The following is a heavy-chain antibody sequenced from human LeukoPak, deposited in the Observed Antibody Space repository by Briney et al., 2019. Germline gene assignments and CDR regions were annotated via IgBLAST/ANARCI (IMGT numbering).Heavy chain of an antibody. D-gene: IGHD2-15*01. CDR1: GYTFTSYY. CDR3: ANSGGEKDDAFDI. CDR2: INPSGGST. J-gene: IGHJ3*02. V-gene: IGHV1-46*01. Sequence: ASVKVSCKASGYTFTSYYMHCVRQAPGQGLEWMGIINPSGGSTSYAQKFKGRVTMTRDMSTSTVYMELSRLRSEDTAVYYCANSGGEKDDAFDIWGQGTMVTVSS.